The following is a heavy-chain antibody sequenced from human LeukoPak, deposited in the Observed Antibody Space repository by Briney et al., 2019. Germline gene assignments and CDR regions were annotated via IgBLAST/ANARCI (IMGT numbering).Heavy chain of an antibody. V-gene: IGHV1-69*04. J-gene: IGHJ6*02. D-gene: IGHD3-22*01. CDR2: IIPILGIA. CDR1: GGTFSSYA. CDR3: ARDSVVVALGGWYGMDV. Sequence: SVKVSCKASGGTFSSYAISWVRQAPGQGLEWMGRIIPILGIANYAQKFQGRVTITADKSTSTAYMELSSLRSEDTAVYYCARDSVVVALGGWYGMDVWGQGTTVTVSS.